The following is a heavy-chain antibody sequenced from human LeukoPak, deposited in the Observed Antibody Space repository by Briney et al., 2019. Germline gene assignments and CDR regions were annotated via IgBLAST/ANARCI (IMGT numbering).Heavy chain of an antibody. CDR1: GFTFDDYA. V-gene: IGHV3-9*01. Sequence: PGGSLRLSCAASGFTFDDYAMHWVRQAPGKGLEWVSGISWNSVSIVYADSVKGRFTISRDNAKNSLYLQMNSLRAEDTALYYCATSRAPTRLTGDPDYWGQGTLVTVSS. CDR2: ISWNSVSI. CDR3: ATSRAPTRLTGDPDY. J-gene: IGHJ4*02. D-gene: IGHD7-27*01.